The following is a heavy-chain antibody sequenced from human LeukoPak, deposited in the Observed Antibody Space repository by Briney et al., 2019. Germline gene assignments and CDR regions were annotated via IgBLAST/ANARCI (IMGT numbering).Heavy chain of an antibody. J-gene: IGHJ4*02. Sequence: GGSLRPSCAASGFTFSSYAMSWVRQAPGKGLEWVSAISGSGGSTYYADSVKGRFTISRDNSKNTLYLQMNSLRAEDTAVYYCAKDGVELRYFDWLFQYYFDYWGQGTLVTVSS. D-gene: IGHD3-9*01. CDR1: GFTFSSYA. V-gene: IGHV3-23*01. CDR3: AKDGVELRYFDWLFQYYFDY. CDR2: ISGSGGST.